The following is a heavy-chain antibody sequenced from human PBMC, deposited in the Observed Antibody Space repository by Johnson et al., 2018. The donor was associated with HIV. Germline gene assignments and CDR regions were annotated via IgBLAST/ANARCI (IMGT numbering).Heavy chain of an antibody. Sequence: VQLVESGGGLVQPGGSLRLSCAASGFTFSSYAMHWVRQAPGKGLEYVSAISSNGGSTYYANSVKGRFTISRDNSKNTVYLQMGSPRAEDMAVYYCARGALSPAAPDAFDIWGQGTMVTVAS. V-gene: IGHV3-64*01. CDR2: ISSNGGST. D-gene: IGHD6-13*01. J-gene: IGHJ3*02. CDR1: GFTFSSYA. CDR3: ARGALSPAAPDAFDI.